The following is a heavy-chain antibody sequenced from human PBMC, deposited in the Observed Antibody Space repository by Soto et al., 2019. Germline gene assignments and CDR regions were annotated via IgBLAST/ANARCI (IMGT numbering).Heavy chain of an antibody. J-gene: IGHJ4*02. CDR3: AIVGDVYNSFFDY. CDR1: GFTFSTSG. CDR2: TSNDGSNK. Sequence: QVQLVESGGGVVQPGRSLRLSCAASGFTFSTSGIHWVHQAPGKGLEWVAVTSNDGSNKYYADSVKGRFTISRDNSKNTVYLQMNNLRPEDTAVYYCAIVGDVYNSFFDYWGQGTLVTVSS. D-gene: IGHD1-26*01. V-gene: IGHV3-30*03.